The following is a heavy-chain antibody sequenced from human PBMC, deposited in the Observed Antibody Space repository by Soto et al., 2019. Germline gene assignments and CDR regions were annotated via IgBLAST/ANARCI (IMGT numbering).Heavy chain of an antibody. CDR3: ARVPPYYHGSGRNYYYYMDV. CDR2: IYYSGST. D-gene: IGHD3-10*01. Sequence: SETLSLTCTVSGGSISSFYWSWIRQPPGKGLEWIGYIYYSGSTDYNPSLKSRVTISVDTSKNQFSLKLRSVTAADTAVYYCARVPPYYHGSGRNYYYYMDVWGKGTTVTVSS. V-gene: IGHV4-59*01. J-gene: IGHJ6*03. CDR1: GGSISSFY.